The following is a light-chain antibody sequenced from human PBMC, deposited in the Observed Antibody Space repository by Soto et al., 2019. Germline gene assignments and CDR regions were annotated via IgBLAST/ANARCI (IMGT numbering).Light chain of an antibody. CDR1: QSISTW. CDR2: KAS. J-gene: IGKJ1*01. CDR3: QQYNSFSPRT. Sequence: DIQMTQSPSTLSASVGDRVTITCRAGQSISTWLAWYQQKPGKAPKLLIYKASTLEAGVPSRFSGSGSGTEFTLTISSLRPDDFATYYCQQYNSFSPRTFGQGTKVEIK. V-gene: IGKV1-5*03.